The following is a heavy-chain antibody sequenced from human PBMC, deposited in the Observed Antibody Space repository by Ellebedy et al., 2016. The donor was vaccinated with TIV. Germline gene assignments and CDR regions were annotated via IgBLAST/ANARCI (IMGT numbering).Heavy chain of an antibody. D-gene: IGHD3-16*01. CDR2: INHSGST. J-gene: IGHJ4*02. CDR3: ARGLLTH. V-gene: IGHV4-34*01. CDR1: GGSFSGYY. Sequence: MPSETLSLTCAVYGGSFSGYYWSWIRQPPGKGLEWIGEINHSGSTNYNPSLKSRVTISVDTSKNQFSLKLSSVTAADTAVYYCARGLLTHWGQGTQVTVSS.